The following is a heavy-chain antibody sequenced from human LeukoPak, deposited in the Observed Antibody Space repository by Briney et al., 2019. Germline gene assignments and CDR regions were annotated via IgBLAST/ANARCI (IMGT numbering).Heavy chain of an antibody. Sequence: SETLSLTCTVSGGSISSSSYYWGWLRQPPGKGLEWIGSIYYSGSTYYNPSLKSRVTISVDTSKNQFFLKLSSVTAVDTAVYYCARGKTGAILALAHFDYWGQGILVTVSS. V-gene: IGHV4-39*07. CDR2: IYYSGST. CDR3: ARGKTGAILALAHFDY. J-gene: IGHJ4*02. CDR1: GGSISSSSYY. D-gene: IGHD1-26*01.